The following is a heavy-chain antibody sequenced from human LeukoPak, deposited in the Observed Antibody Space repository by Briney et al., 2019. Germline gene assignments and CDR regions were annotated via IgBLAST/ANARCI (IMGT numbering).Heavy chain of an antibody. CDR1: GGPISSYY. V-gene: IGHV4-59*01. Sequence: SETLSLTCTVSGGPISSYYWTWIRQPPGKGLEWVGHISYSGSTSYSPSLKSRVTISVDTSKNQFSLKLTSVTAADTAVYYCATRGGDYWGQGTLVTVSS. J-gene: IGHJ4*02. CDR3: ATRGGDY. D-gene: IGHD3-10*01. CDR2: ISYSGST.